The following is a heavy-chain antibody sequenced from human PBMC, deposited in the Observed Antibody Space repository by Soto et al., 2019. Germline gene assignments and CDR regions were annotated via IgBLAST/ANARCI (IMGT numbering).Heavy chain of an antibody. CDR3: ARGKDTAMVIGTGYYFDY. D-gene: IGHD5-18*01. Sequence: SETLSLTCTVSGGSISSYYWSWIRQPPGKGLEWIGYIYYSGSTNYNPSLKSRVTISVDTSKNQFSLKLSSVTAADTAVYYCARGKDTAMVIGTGYYFDYWGQGTMVTVSS. CDR2: IYYSGST. V-gene: IGHV4-59*01. J-gene: IGHJ4*02. CDR1: GGSISSYY.